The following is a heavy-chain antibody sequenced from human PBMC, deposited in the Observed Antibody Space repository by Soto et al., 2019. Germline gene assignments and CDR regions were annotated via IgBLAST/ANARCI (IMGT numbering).Heavy chain of an antibody. V-gene: IGHV3-11*01. CDR3: ARVSWREKYGMDV. CDR1: VFTFSDSY. Sequence: GSLRLACAASVFTFSDSYMSWMRQAPGKGLEWISYITFSGNTVYYADSLKGRFTISRDNAKNSLYLQMNRLRAEDTAVYYCARVSWREKYGMDVWGQGTTVTVSS. J-gene: IGHJ6*02. CDR2: ITFSGNTV.